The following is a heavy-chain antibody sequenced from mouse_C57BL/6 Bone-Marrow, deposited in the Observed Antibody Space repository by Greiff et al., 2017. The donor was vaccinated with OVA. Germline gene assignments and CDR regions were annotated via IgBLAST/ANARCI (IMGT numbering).Heavy chain of an antibody. D-gene: IGHD1-1*01. CDR2: IDPSDSYT. CDR3: ARDYYGSSSHY. V-gene: IGHV1-59*01. CDR1: GYTFPSYW. J-gene: IGHJ2*01. Sequence: QVQLQQPGAELVRPGTSVKLSCKASGYTFPSYWMHWVKQRPGQGLEWIGVIDPSDSYTNYNQKFKGKATLTVDTSSSTAYMQLSSLTSEDSAVYYCARDYYGSSSHYWGQGTTLTVSS.